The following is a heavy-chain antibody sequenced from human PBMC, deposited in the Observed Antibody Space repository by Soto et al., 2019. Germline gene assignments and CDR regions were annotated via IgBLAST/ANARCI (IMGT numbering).Heavy chain of an antibody. J-gene: IGHJ4*02. V-gene: IGHV3-21*01. Sequence: EVQLVESGGGLVKPGGSLRLSCAASGFAFSSYAMNWVRQAPGKGLEWVSSISKSRSDISYADSEKGRFTISRDNAKNSLYLQMNSLRAEDTAVYYCALYSSTWGDFDYWGQGTLVTVSS. CDR3: ALYSSTWGDFDY. D-gene: IGHD6-13*01. CDR2: ISKSRSDI. CDR1: GFAFSSYA.